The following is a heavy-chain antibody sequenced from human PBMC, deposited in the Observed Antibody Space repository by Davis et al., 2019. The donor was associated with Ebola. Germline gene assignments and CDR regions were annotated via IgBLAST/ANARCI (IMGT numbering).Heavy chain of an antibody. CDR1: GFKFSKYV. CDR3: VKGNGDY. Sequence: GESLKISCVVSGFKFSKYVMNWVRQAPGKGLEWVSGMNGSVGNIGSSDYTDSVRGRFFISRDDSKNTLYLQMNRLTVEDTAVYYCVKGNGDYWGQGTLVTVSS. CDR2: MNGSVGNIGSS. V-gene: IGHV3-23*01. J-gene: IGHJ4*02.